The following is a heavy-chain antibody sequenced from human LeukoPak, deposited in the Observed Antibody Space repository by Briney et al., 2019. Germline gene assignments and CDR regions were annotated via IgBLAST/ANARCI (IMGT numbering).Heavy chain of an antibody. CDR2: IYYSGST. D-gene: IGHD6-19*01. V-gene: IGHV4-59*01. Sequence: SETLSLTCTVSGGSLNSYYWSWIRQPPGKGLEWIGYIYYSGSTNFNPSLKSQVTISVDTSKNQFSLKLSSVTAADTAVYYCARGFYSGWEFSPFDYWGQGTLVTVSS. J-gene: IGHJ4*02. CDR3: ARGFYSGWEFSPFDY. CDR1: GGSLNSYY.